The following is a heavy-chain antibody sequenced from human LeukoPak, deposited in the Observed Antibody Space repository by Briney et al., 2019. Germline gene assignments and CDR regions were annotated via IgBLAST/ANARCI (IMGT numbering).Heavy chain of an antibody. V-gene: IGHV1-69*13. D-gene: IGHD2-2*01. Sequence: SVKVSCKASGGXFSNYVVGWVRQAPGQGLEWMGGIIPLFGSAKYAQKFQGRVTIVADESTSTAYMELSSLRSDDTAVYYCARVSGCSGTSCPSGFVDSWGQGTLVTVSS. CDR3: ARVSGCSGTSCPSGFVDS. CDR1: GGXFSNYV. J-gene: IGHJ4*02. CDR2: IIPLFGSA.